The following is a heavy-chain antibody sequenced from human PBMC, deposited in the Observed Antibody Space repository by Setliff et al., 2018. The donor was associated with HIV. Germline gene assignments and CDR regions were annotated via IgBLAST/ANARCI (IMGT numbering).Heavy chain of an antibody. V-gene: IGHV4-39*01. CDR2: MYYSGST. CDR1: GGSISSSSYY. D-gene: IGHD3-10*01. J-gene: IGHJ4*02. Sequence: SETLSLTCTVPGGSISSSSYYWGWIRQPPGKGLEWIGSMYYSGSTYYNPSLKSRVTISVDTSKNQFSLKLSSVTAADTAVYYCALSSGSYYNALDNWGQGTLVTVSS. CDR3: ALSSGSYYNALDN.